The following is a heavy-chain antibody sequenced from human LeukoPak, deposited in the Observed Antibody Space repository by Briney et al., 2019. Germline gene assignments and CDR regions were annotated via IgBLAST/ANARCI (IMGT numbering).Heavy chain of an antibody. V-gene: IGHV1-24*01. Sequence: ASVKVSCKASGYTFTSYYMHWVRQAPGKGLEWMGGFDPEDGETIYAQKFQGRVTMTEDTSTDTAYMELSSLRSEDTAVYYCATARRSDLGQYQLLCPFDYWGQGTLVTVSS. CDR1: GYTFTSYY. D-gene: IGHD2-2*01. CDR2: FDPEDGET. J-gene: IGHJ4*02. CDR3: ATARRSDLGQYQLLCPFDY.